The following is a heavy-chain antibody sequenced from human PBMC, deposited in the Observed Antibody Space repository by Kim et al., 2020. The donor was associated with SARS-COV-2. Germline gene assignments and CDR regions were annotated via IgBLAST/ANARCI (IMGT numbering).Heavy chain of an antibody. D-gene: IGHD4-17*01. V-gene: IGHV3-43*01. J-gene: IGHJ4*02. CDR2: T. CDR3: AKGPGASLIDY. Sequence: TYDAASVKGRFTISRDNSKNSLYLQMNSLRTEDTALYYCAKGPGASLIDYWGQGTLVTVSS.